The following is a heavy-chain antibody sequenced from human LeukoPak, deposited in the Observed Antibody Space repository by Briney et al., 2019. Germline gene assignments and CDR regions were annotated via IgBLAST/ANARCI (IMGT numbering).Heavy chain of an antibody. D-gene: IGHD2-2*01. J-gene: IGHJ6*03. Sequence: GGSLRLSCAASGFTFSSYAMHWVRQAPGKGLEWVAVISYDGSNKYYADSVKGRFTISRDNAKNSLYLQMNSLRAEDTAVYYCAREEGSSRTSYYYYMDVWGKGTTVTVSS. V-gene: IGHV3-30-3*01. CDR1: GFTFSSYA. CDR2: ISYDGSNK. CDR3: AREEGSSRTSYYYYMDV.